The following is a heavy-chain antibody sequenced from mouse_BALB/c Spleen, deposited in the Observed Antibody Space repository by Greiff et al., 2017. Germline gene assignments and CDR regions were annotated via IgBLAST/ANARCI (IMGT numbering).Heavy chain of an antibody. V-gene: IGHV2-9*02. CDR2: IWAGGST. CDR3: ARDGYDEGAWFAY. CDR1: GFSLTSYG. J-gene: IGHJ3*01. Sequence: VKLMESGPGLVAPSQSLSITCTVSGFSLTSYGVHWVRQPPGKGLEWLGVIWAGGSTNYNSALMSRLSISKDNSKSQVFLKMNSLQTDDTAMYYCARDGYDEGAWFAYWGQGTLVTVSA. D-gene: IGHD2-2*01.